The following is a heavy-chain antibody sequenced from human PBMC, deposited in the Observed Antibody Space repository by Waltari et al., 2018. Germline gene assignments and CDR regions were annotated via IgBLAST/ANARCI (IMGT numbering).Heavy chain of an antibody. CDR2: ISWNSGSI. CDR1: GFTFDDYA. D-gene: IGHD1-26*01. J-gene: IGHJ4*02. V-gene: IGHV3-9*01. Sequence: EVQLVESGGGLVQPGRSLRLSCAASGFTFDDYAMHWVRQAPGKGLEWVSGISWNSGSIGYADAVKGRFTISRDNAKNSLYLQMNSLRAEDTALYYCASDSGSYSYWGQGTLVTVSS. CDR3: ASDSGSYSY.